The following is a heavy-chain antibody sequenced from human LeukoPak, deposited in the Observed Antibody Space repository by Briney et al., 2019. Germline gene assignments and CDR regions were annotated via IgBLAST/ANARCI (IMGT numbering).Heavy chain of an antibody. Sequence: SETLSLTCTVSGDSITIYYWSWIRQPPGKGLQWIGYIHYSGSTNYNPSLKSRVTISVDTSKNQFSLKLTSVTAADTAVYYCARHCTSTSCYAEAGHDAFDIWGQGTMVTVSS. D-gene: IGHD2-2*01. CDR3: ARHCTSTSCYAEAGHDAFDI. V-gene: IGHV4-59*08. CDR1: GDSITIYY. CDR2: IHYSGST. J-gene: IGHJ3*02.